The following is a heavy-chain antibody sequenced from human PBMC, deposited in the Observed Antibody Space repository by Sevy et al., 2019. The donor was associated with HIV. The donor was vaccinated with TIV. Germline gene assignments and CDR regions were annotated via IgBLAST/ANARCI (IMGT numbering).Heavy chain of an antibody. V-gene: IGHV3-21*01. CDR2: ISRSSPYI. Sequence: GGSLRLSCATSGFTFSTYSMNWVRQAPGKGLEWVSSISRSSPYIYYTDSVKGRFTLSRDNARNSLYLQMNSLRVDDTAVYYCARDSGYTGYDWGQGTLVTVSS. J-gene: IGHJ4*02. CDR3: ARDSGYTGYD. CDR1: GFTFSTYS. D-gene: IGHD5-12*01.